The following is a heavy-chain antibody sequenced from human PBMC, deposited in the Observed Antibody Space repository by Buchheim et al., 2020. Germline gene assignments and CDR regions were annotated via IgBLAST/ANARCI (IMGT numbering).Heavy chain of an antibody. D-gene: IGHD6-13*01. CDR2: INPNSGGT. V-gene: IGHV1-2*02. Sequence: QVQLVQSGAEVKKPGASVKVSCKASGYTFTGYYMHWVRQAPGQGLEWMGWINPNSGGTNYAQKFQGRVTMTRDHSISPAYMELSRLRSDDTAVYYCARDLADSSSWSVGWFDPWGQGTL. CDR3: ARDLADSSSWSVGWFDP. J-gene: IGHJ5*02. CDR1: GYTFTGYY.